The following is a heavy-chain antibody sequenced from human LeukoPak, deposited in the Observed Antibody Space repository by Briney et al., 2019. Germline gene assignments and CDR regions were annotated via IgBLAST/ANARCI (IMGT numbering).Heavy chain of an antibody. D-gene: IGHD3-10*01. CDR1: GGSISSYY. V-gene: IGHV4-4*07. CDR3: ARSRSGYYGSGSYYKDSRYYYYYYMEV. J-gene: IGHJ6*03. Sequence: KTSETLSLTCTVSGGSISSYYWSWIRQPAGKGLEWIGRIYTSGSTNYNPSLKSRVTISVDTSKNQFSLKLSSVTAADTAVYYCARSRSGYYGSGSYYKDSRYYYYYYMEVWGKGTTVTVSS. CDR2: IYTSGST.